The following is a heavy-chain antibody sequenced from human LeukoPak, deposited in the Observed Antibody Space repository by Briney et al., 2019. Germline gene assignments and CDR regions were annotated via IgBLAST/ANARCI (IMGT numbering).Heavy chain of an antibody. D-gene: IGHD1-26*01. Sequence: SGGSLRLSCAASGFTFSSYAMSWVRQAPGKGLEWVSAISGSGGSTYYADSVKGRFTISRDNSKNTLYLQMNSLRAEDTAVYYCAKLPEVGSSHFDYWGQGTLVTVSS. V-gene: IGHV3-23*01. J-gene: IGHJ4*02. CDR2: ISGSGGST. CDR1: GFTFSSYA. CDR3: AKLPEVGSSHFDY.